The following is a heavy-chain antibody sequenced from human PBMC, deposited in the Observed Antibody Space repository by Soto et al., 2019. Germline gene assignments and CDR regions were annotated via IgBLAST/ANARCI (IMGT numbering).Heavy chain of an antibody. Sequence: QVQLVESGGGVVQPGRSLRLSCAASGFSFSDYAMHWVRQDPVKGLEWVAVIWYDGSNEYYAESVKGRFTISRDNSKNSVYLQMNRLRAEDTAVYYCARDLPPLVPSYGFGYWGQGTLVTVSS. CDR2: IWYDGSNE. V-gene: IGHV3-33*01. CDR1: GFSFSDYA. J-gene: IGHJ4*02. D-gene: IGHD3-10*01. CDR3: ARDLPPLVPSYGFGY.